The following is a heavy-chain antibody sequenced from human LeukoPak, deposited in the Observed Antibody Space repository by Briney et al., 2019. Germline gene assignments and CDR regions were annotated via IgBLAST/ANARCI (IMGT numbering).Heavy chain of an antibody. CDR2: IYYSGST. V-gene: IGHV4-59*01. CDR3: ARTYGSSGLGYFDL. Sequence: PSATLSLTCTVSGGSISSYYWSWIRQPPGKGLEWIGYIYYSGSTNYSPSLKSRLTISVDTSKNQFSLKLSSVTAADTAVYYCARTYGSSGLGYFDLWGRGTLVTVSS. D-gene: IGHD6-13*01. J-gene: IGHJ2*01. CDR1: GGSISSYY.